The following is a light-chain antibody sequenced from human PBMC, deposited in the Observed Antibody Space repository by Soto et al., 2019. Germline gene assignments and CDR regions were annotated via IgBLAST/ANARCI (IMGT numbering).Light chain of an antibody. V-gene: IGKV3-20*01. Sequence: ENVLTQSPGTLSLSPGERATLSCRAGQSVGNNYLAWYQQKPGQVPSLLIFGASSRATGIPDRFSGSGSGKDFTLTISSLEPEDSAVYYCQQYGSSPFTFGPGTKVQIK. J-gene: IGKJ3*01. CDR1: QSVGNNY. CDR2: GAS. CDR3: QQYGSSPFT.